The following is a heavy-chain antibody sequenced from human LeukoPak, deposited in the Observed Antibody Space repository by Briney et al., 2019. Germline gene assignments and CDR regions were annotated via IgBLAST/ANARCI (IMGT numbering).Heavy chain of an antibody. CDR2: IYYSGST. D-gene: IGHD3-10*01. Sequence: PSETLSLTCTVSGVSISGYYWSWIRQPPGKGLEWIGYIYYSGSTNYNPSLKSRVTISVDTSKNQFSLKLSSVTAADTAVYYCARSDYGSGNYYWSLDYWGQGTLVTVSS. V-gene: IGHV4-59*12. J-gene: IGHJ4*02. CDR3: ARSDYGSGNYYWSLDY. CDR1: GVSISGYY.